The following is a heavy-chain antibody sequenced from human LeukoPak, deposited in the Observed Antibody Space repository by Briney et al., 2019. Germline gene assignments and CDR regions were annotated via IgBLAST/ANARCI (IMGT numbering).Heavy chain of an antibody. Sequence: GGSLRLSCAASGFTFSSYSMNWVRQAPGKGLEWVSYISSSSSTIYYADSVKGRFTISRDNAKNSPYLQMNSLRAEDTAVYYCARAGSSSSYYYYYMDVWGKGTTVTVSS. J-gene: IGHJ6*03. CDR1: GFTFSSYS. D-gene: IGHD6-6*01. CDR2: ISSSSSTI. CDR3: ARAGSSSSYYYYYMDV. V-gene: IGHV3-48*01.